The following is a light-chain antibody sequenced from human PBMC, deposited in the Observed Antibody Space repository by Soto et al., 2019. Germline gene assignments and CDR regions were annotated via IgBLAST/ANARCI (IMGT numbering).Light chain of an antibody. V-gene: IGKV1-5*01. Sequence: VARVTSTCLASQSISSWLAWYQQKPGKAPKLLIYDASSLESGVPARFSGSGSGTEFTLTITSLQPDDFATYYCQQNYSYSEAFGQGTKVDIK. CDR1: QSISSW. CDR3: QQNYSYSEA. CDR2: DAS. J-gene: IGKJ1*01.